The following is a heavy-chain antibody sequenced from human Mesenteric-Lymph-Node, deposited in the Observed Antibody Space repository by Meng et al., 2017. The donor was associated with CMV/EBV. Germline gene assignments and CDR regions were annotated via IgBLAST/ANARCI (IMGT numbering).Heavy chain of an antibody. CDR1: GYTFTAYY. CDR3: AKDWTPRGSGWRIDS. CDR2: INPNSGGT. Sequence: ASVKVSCKAPGYTFTAYYMHWVRQAPGQGLEWMGWINPNSGGTNYAQKFQGRVTMTRDTSISTVYIELSRLRSDDTAAYYCAKDWTPRGSGWRIDSWGQGTLVTVSS. V-gene: IGHV1-2*02. D-gene: IGHD6-19*01. J-gene: IGHJ4*02.